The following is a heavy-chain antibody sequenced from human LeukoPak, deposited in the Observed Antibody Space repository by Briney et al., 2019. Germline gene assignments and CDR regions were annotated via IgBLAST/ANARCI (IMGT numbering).Heavy chain of an antibody. V-gene: IGHV3-23*01. Sequence: GGSLRLSCAASGFTFSSYAMSWVRQAPRKGLEWVSTISGSGSNTYYADSVKGRFTISRDNSKNTLYLQMNSLRAEDTAVYYCAKGPAAAGRHFDYWGQGTLATVSS. J-gene: IGHJ4*02. CDR3: AKGPAAAGRHFDY. D-gene: IGHD6-13*01. CDR1: GFTFSSYA. CDR2: ISGSGSNT.